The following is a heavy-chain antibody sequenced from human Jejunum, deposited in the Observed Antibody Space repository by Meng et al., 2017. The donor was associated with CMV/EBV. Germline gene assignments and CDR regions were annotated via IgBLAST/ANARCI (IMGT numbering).Heavy chain of an antibody. J-gene: IGHJ4*02. V-gene: IGHV3-53*01. CDR1: GFTVNNNY. CDR3: ARGDYYEKDYYFDY. D-gene: IGHD3-22*01. Sequence: SGFTVNNNYMTWVRQAPGKGLEWVSLIYSGGGTYYGDSVKGRFTISRDNSKNTLYLQMNTLRAEDTAVYYCARGDYYEKDYYFDYWGRGTMVTVSS. CDR2: IYSGGGT.